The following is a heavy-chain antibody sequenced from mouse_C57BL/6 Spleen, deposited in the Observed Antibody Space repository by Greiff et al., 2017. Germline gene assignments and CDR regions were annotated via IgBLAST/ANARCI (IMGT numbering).Heavy chain of an antibody. D-gene: IGHD2-5*01. CDR2: IHPNSGST. CDR3: ARPPLYSNFAMDY. V-gene: IGHV1-64*01. J-gene: IGHJ4*01. Sequence: VQLQQPGAELVKPGASVKLSCKASGYTFTSYWMHWVKQRPGQGLEWIGMIHPNSGSTNYNEKFKSKATLTVDKSSSTAYMQLSSLTSEDSAVYYCARPPLYSNFAMDYWGQGTSVTVSS. CDR1: GYTFTSYW.